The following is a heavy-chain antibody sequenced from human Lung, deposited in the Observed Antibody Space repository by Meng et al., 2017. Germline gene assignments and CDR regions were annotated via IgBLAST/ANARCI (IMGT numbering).Heavy chain of an antibody. D-gene: IGHD2-2*01. Sequence: PLVEAVPGLVGPTETPSPACRLSGASVSSGRYYCSRFRHPPGQGLEWIGYIYYSRSTNYNPSHKSRATISVDTSKNQFSLKLRSVTATDTAVYDCARGYCYTTSCYVFYFDYWGQGTLVTVSS. V-gene: IGHV4-61*01. CDR2: IYYSRST. CDR3: ARGYCYTTSCYVFYFDY. J-gene: IGHJ4*02. CDR1: GASVSSGRYY.